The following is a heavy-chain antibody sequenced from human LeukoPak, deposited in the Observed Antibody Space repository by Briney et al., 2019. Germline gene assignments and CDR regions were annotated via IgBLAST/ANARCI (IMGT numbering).Heavy chain of an antibody. V-gene: IGHV3-30*18. CDR2: ISYDGSNK. CDR1: GFTFSSYG. CDR3: AKSPSGYDILTALAGYFDY. J-gene: IGHJ4*02. Sequence: GRSLRLSCAASGFTFSSYGMHWVRQAPGKGLEWVAVISYDGSNKYYADSVKGRFTISRDNSKNTLYLQMNSLRAEDTAVYYCAKSPSGYDILTALAGYFDYWGQGTLVTVSS. D-gene: IGHD3-9*01.